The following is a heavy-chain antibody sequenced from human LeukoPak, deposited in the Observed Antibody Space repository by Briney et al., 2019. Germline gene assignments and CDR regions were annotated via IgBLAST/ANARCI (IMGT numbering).Heavy chain of an antibody. CDR1: GYTLTELS. V-gene: IGHV1-24*01. CDR2: FDPEDGET. CDR3: ATYYVWGSYRYDPGD. J-gene: IGHJ4*02. D-gene: IGHD3-16*02. Sequence: ASVKVSCKVSGYTLTELSMHWVRQAPGKGLEWMGGFDPEDGETIYAQKFQGRVTMTEDTSTDTANMELSSLRSEDTAVYYCATYYVWGSYRYDPGDWGQGTLVTVSS.